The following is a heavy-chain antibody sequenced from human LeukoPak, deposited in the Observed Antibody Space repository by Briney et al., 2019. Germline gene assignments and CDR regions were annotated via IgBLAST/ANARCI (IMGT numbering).Heavy chain of an antibody. CDR2: IDPNSDNI. D-gene: IGHD5-18*01. J-gene: IGHJ4*02. CDR1: GYTFTGCF. Sequence: ASVKVSCKASGYTFTGCFIHYVRQAPGQGLEWMGWIDPNSDNIRYSETFKDRITMTRDTSTNTAYMELSWLRSDDTAVYYCARSAYNYGYVYFDHWGQGTLVIVSS. CDR3: ARSAYNYGYVYFDH. V-gene: IGHV1-2*02.